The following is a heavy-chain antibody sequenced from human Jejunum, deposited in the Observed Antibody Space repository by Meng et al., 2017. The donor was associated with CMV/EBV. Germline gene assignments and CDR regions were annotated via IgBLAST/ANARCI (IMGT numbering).Heavy chain of an antibody. V-gene: IGHV3-30*03. CDR2: ITYNVGNK. J-gene: IGHJ6*02. Sequence: IRLTAGKGLGWVALITYNVGNKNLADSVKGRFTISRDNSKNTLYLQMDTLRTEDTAVYYCARDRYCFNGVCLAPASYYSGMNVWGQGTTVTVSS. D-gene: IGHD2-8*01. CDR3: ARDRYCFNGVCLAPASYYSGMNV.